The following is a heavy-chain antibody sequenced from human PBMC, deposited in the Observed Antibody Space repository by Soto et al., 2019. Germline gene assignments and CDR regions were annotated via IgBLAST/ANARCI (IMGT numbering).Heavy chain of an antibody. CDR1: GGTFSSYT. CDR3: AREGIESSSFYR. D-gene: IGHD6-6*01. V-gene: IGHV1-69*08. Sequence: QVQLVQSGAEVKKPGSSVKVSCKASGGTFSSYTISWVRQAPGQGLEWMGRIIPILGIANYAQKFQGRVTITADESTSTAYMELSSLRSEDTAVYYCAREGIESSSFYRWGQGTLVTVSS. CDR2: IIPILGIA. J-gene: IGHJ5*02.